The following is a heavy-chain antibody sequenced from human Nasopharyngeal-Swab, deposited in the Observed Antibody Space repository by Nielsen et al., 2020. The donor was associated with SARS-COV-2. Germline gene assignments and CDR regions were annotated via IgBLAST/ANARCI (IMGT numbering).Heavy chain of an antibody. J-gene: IGHJ4*02. Sequence: GRQAPGKGLECVSSISSSSTYIYYADSVKGRFTVSRDNAKNSLYLQMSSLRTEDAAVYYCARSPYYDFWSGYYTRFDYWGRGTLVTVSS. D-gene: IGHD3-3*01. V-gene: IGHV3-21*01. CDR3: ARSPYYDFWSGYYTRFDY. CDR2: ISSSSTYI.